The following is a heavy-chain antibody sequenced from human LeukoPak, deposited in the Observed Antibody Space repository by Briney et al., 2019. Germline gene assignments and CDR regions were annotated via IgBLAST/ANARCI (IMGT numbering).Heavy chain of an antibody. CDR3: ARSLSGLDSGDR. J-gene: IGHJ5*02. CDR1: GDSVSSNH. D-gene: IGHD5-12*01. V-gene: IGHV4-59*02. Sequence: SETLSLTCTVFGDSVSSNHWSWIRQPPGKGLEWIGTFYSDGSTNYNPSLKSRLTISVDTSKNQFSLKLSSVTAADTAVYYCARSLSGLDSGDRWGQGTLVTVSS. CDR2: FYSDGST.